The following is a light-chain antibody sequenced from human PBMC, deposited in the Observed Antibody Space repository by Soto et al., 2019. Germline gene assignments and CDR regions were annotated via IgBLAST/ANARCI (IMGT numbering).Light chain of an antibody. CDR2: DYH. CDR3: GTWDTSLGAGV. V-gene: IGLV1-51*01. J-gene: IGLJ3*02. CDR1: NSNVGTNY. Sequence: QSALTQPPSVSAAPGQKVTISCSGSNSNVGTNYVSWYQHFPGTAPKLVIYDYHKRPSGIPDRFSGSKSGASVTLAITGLQTGDEAYYYCGTWDTSLGAGVFGGGTKLTVL.